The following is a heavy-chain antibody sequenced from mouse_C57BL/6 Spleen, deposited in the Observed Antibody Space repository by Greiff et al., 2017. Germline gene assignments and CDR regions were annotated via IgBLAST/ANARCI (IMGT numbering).Heavy chain of an antibody. D-gene: IGHD3-1*01. V-gene: IGHV1-59*01. J-gene: IGHJ1*03. CDR2: IDPSDSYT. Sequence: QVQLQQPGAELVRPGTSVKLSCKASGYTFTSYWMHWVKQRPGQGLEWIGVIDPSDSYTNYNQKFKGKATLTVDTSSSPAYMQLSSLTSEDSAVYYCAKVGGGYGWYFDVWGTGTTVTVSS. CDR3: AKVGGGYGWYFDV. CDR1: GYTFTSYW.